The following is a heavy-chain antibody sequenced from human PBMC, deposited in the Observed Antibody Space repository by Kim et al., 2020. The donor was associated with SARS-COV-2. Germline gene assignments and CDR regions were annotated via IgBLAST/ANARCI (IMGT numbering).Heavy chain of an antibody. CDR3: ARSVAIMPPGMDV. CDR2: INXTRGNT. J-gene: IGHJ6*02. CDR1: GYTFTTYA. D-gene: IGHD2-2*01. V-gene: IGHV1-3*01. Sequence: ASVKVSCKASGYTFTTYAMQWVRQAPGQGLEWMGWINXTRGNTKYSDTFQGRVTITRDTSARTAYMELSSLRPEDTAVYYCARSVAIMPPGMDVWGQGTTVTVSS.